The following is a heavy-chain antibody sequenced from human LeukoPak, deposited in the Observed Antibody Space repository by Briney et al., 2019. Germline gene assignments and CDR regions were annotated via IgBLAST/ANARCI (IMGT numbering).Heavy chain of an antibody. V-gene: IGHV3-66*01. J-gene: IGHJ6*02. D-gene: IGHD6-19*01. CDR1: GFTVSSNY. Sequence: GGSLRLSCAASGFTVSSNYMSWVRQAPGKGLEWVSVIYSGGSTYYADSVKGRFTISRDNSKNTLYLQMNGLRAEDTAVYYCARDRQAVAAPYYGMDVWGQGTTVTVSS. CDR3: ARDRQAVAAPYYGMDV. CDR2: IYSGGST.